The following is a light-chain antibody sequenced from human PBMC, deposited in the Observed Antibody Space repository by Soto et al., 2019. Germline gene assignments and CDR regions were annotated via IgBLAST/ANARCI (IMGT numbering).Light chain of an antibody. CDR2: EVS. CDR3: SSYAGSNNFEV. J-gene: IGLJ2*01. CDR1: SSDVGGYNY. V-gene: IGLV2-8*01. Sequence: QSALTQPPSASGSPGQSVTISCTGTSSDVGGYNYVSWYQQHPGKAPKLIIYEVSKRPSGVPDRFSGSKSGNTASLTVSGLQAEDEADYYCSSYAGSNNFEVFGGGTKVTVL.